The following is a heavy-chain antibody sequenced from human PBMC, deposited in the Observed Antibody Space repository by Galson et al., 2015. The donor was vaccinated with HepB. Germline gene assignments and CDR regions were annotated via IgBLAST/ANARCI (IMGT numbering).Heavy chain of an antibody. CDR3: ARVWFGEFY. Sequence: SLRLSCAASGFTFSRYWMSWVRQAPGKGLEWVANIKQDGSEKYYVDSAKGRFTISRDNAKNSLYLQMNSLRAEDTAVYYCARVWFGEFYWGQGTLVTVSS. J-gene: IGHJ4*02. V-gene: IGHV3-7*03. CDR2: IKQDGSEK. CDR1: GFTFSRYW. D-gene: IGHD3-10*01.